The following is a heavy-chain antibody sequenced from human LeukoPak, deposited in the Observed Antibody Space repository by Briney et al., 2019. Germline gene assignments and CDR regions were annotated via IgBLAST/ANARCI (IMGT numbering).Heavy chain of an antibody. J-gene: IGHJ4*02. V-gene: IGHV3-23*01. CDR3: AKHLTSVYVRHFRGFGGSAFGY. D-gene: IGHD3-10*01. CDR2: IRGSGGTT. CDR1: GFSFHNFA. Sequence: PGGSLRLSCAASGFSFHNFAMSWVRQAPGKGLEWVAGIRGSGGTTHYADSVRGRFTISRDNGYNTLFLQLNSLTAEDTALYYCAKHLTSVYVRHFRGFGGSAFGYWGQGVLVTVSS.